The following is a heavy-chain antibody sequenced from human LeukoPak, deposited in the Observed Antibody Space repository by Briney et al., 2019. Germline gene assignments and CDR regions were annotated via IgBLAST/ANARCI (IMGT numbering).Heavy chain of an antibody. D-gene: IGHD5-12*01. CDR2: ISSSSYI. V-gene: IGHV3-21*01. CDR3: ARAWLRLNPYFDY. Sequence: PGGSLRLSCAASGFTFSSYSMNWVRQAPGKGLEWVSSISSSSYIYYADSVKGRFTISRDNAKNSLYLQMNSLRAEDTAVYYCARAWLRLNPYFDYWGQGTLVTVSS. CDR1: GFTFSSYS. J-gene: IGHJ4*02.